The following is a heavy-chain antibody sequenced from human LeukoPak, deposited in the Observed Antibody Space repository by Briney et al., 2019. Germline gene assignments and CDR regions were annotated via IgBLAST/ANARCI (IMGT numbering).Heavy chain of an antibody. CDR3: ARPNITSYYDSRGYDAFDV. J-gene: IGHJ3*01. CDR1: GYSFTSYW. CDR2: IDPSDSYT. Sequence: GESLKISCKGSGYSFTSYWISWVRQMPGKGLEWMGRIDPSDSYTNYSPSFQGHVTISADKSISTAYLQWSSLKASDTAMYYCARPNITSYYDSRGYDAFDVWDQGTMVIVSS. V-gene: IGHV5-10-1*01. D-gene: IGHD3-22*01.